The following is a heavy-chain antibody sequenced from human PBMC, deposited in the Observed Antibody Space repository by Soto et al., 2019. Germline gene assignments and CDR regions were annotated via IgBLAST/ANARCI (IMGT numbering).Heavy chain of an antibody. CDR2: ISAYNGNT. Sequence: GASVKVSCKASGYAFTSYGISWVRQAPGQGLEWMGWISAYNGNTNYAQKLQGRVTMTTDTSTSTAYMELRSLRSDDTAVYYCARDYVVYDSRVGWPHDYWGQGTLVTVSS. D-gene: IGHD3-22*01. CDR3: ARDYVVYDSRVGWPHDY. J-gene: IGHJ4*02. V-gene: IGHV1-18*01. CDR1: GYAFTSYG.